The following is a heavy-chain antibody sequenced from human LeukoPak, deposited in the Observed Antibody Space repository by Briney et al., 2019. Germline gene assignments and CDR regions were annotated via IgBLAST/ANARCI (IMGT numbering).Heavy chain of an antibody. CDR1: GGSISSYY. CDR2: IYSNGST. D-gene: IGHD3-10*01. J-gene: IGHJ3*02. V-gene: IGHV4-59*12. Sequence: SETLSLTCSVSGGSISSYYWSWIRQPPGKGLECIGFIYSNGSTHYNPSLKSRVTMSVDTSKNQFSLKLSSVTAADTAVYYCARDKSRTYGSADAFDIWGQGTMVTVSS. CDR3: ARDKSRTYGSADAFDI.